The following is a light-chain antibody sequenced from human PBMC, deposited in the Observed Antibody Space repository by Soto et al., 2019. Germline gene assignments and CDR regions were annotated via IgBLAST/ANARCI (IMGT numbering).Light chain of an antibody. V-gene: IGKV3-20*01. Sequence: VLTQSPGTLSLSPGEKATLSCRASQSVSSTYLAWYQQKPGQAPRLLIYGASSRATGIPDRFSGSGSGTDFTLTISRLEPEDFAVYYCQQFGSSPRTFGQGTKVDIK. CDR3: QQFGSSPRT. J-gene: IGKJ1*01. CDR1: QSVSSTY. CDR2: GAS.